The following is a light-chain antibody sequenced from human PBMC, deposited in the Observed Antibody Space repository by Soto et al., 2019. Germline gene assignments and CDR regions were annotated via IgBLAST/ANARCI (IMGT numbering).Light chain of an antibody. CDR1: SSDVGGYNY. V-gene: IGLV2-14*01. J-gene: IGLJ1*01. Sequence: QSVLTQPASVSGSPGQSITISCTGTSSDVGGYNYVSWFQQHPDKAPKLVIYEVTHRPSGFSDRFSGSKSGNTAFLTISGLQTEDEADYYCSSYANTNTDVFGTGTNVTVL. CDR2: EVT. CDR3: SSYANTNTDV.